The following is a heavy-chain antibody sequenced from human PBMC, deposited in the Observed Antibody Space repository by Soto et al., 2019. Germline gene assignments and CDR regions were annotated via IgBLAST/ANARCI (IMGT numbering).Heavy chain of an antibody. Sequence: QVHLVESGGGLVKPGGSLRLSCAVSGFPFSDYYRSWIRQAPGKGLEWVAYISSGGTTIYYGDSVKGRFAISRDNAKNSLYLQMNSLRAEDTAVYYCARDYDILTGYSPFDYWGQGTLVTVSS. J-gene: IGHJ4*02. CDR1: GFPFSDYY. CDR2: ISSGGTTI. D-gene: IGHD3-9*01. V-gene: IGHV3-11*01. CDR3: ARDYDILTGYSPFDY.